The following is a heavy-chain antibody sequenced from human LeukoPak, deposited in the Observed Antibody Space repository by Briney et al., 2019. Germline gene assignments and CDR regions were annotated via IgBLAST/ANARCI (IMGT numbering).Heavy chain of an antibody. J-gene: IGHJ3*02. CDR2: IYSPGTN. D-gene: IGHD3-22*01. CDR1: AGSINIGDYY. CDR3: ARGIGTSYDSSRDAFDI. V-gene: IGHV4-61*02. Sequence: PSQTLSLTCTVSAGSINIGDYYLRWIRQPAGKGLEWIGRIYSPGTNYNYNPSVKSRVTISIDTSKNQFSLMLTSVTAADTAVYYCARGIGTSYDSSRDAFDIWGQGTMVTVSS.